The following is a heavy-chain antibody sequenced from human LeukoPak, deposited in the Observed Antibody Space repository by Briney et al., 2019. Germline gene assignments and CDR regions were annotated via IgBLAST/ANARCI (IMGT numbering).Heavy chain of an antibody. CDR2: MSPNSGDT. CDR1: GYTFTTHD. J-gene: IGHJ4*02. CDR3: VRTPPNWGFDY. Sequence: ASVKVSCKASGYTFTTHDINWVRQATGQGLEWLGWMSPNSGDTGYAQKFQGRVTMTSDSSISTAYMELSSLRSEDAAIYYCVRTPPNWGFDYWGQGTLVTVSS. V-gene: IGHV1-8*01. D-gene: IGHD7-27*01.